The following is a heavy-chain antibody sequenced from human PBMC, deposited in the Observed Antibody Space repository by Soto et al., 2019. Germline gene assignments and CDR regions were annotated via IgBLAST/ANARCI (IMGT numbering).Heavy chain of an antibody. CDR3: AHNLDYCIRTSCYHTLVFDY. CDR1: GFSLSTSGVG. CDR2: IYWDDDK. V-gene: IGHV2-5*02. D-gene: IGHD2-2*01. J-gene: IGHJ4*02. Sequence: QITLKESGPTLVKPTQTLTLTCTFSGFSLSTSGVGVGWIRQPPGKALEWLALIYWDDDKRYSPSLKSRLTITKDTSKNQVVLTMTNMDPVDTATYYCAHNLDYCIRTSCYHTLVFDYWGQGTLVTVSS.